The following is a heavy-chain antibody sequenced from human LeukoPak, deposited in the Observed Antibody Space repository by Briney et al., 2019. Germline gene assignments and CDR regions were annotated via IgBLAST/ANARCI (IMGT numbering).Heavy chain of an antibody. D-gene: IGHD2/OR15-2a*01. CDR2: IYYSGST. V-gene: IGHV4-61*01. CDR1: GYSISSGYY. J-gene: IGHJ6*03. CDR3: ARASFGDPGYMDV. Sequence: PSETLSITCTVSGYSISSGYYWSWIRQPPGKGLEWIGYIYYSGSTNYNPSLKSRVTISVDTSKNQFSLKLSSVTAADTAVYYCARASFGDPGYMDVWGKGTTVTISS.